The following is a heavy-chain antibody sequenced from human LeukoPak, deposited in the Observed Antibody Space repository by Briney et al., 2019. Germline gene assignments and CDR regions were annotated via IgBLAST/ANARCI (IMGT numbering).Heavy chain of an antibody. D-gene: IGHD3-10*01. V-gene: IGHV4-59*01. CDR1: GGSISGYY. CDR2: IYYSGST. CDR3: ARARGAFDS. Sequence: PSETLSLTCTVSGGSISGYYWGWIRQPPGKGLEWIGYIYYSGSTNYNPSLKRRVTISVDTSKNQFSLKLSSVTAADTAVYYCARARGAFDSWGQGTMVTVSS. J-gene: IGHJ3*02.